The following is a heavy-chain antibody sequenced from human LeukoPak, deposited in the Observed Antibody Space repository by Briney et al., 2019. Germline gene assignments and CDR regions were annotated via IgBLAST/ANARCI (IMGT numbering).Heavy chain of an antibody. CDR3: ARAHSAAGTGYYYGMDV. CDR1: GFTFSSYS. D-gene: IGHD6-13*01. CDR2: ISSSGSTI. J-gene: IGHJ6*02. Sequence: GGSLRLSCAASGFTFSSYSMNWVRQAPGKGLEWVSYISSSGSTIYYADSVKGRFTISRDNAKNSLYLQMNSLRAEDTAVYYCARAHSAAGTGYYYGMDVWGQGTTVTVSS. V-gene: IGHV3-48*04.